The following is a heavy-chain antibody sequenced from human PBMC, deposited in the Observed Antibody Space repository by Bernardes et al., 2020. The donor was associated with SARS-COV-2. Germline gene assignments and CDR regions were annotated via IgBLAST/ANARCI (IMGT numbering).Heavy chain of an antibody. V-gene: IGHV1-2*02. CDR1: GYTFTGYY. CDR2: INPNSGGT. CDR3: ARTYYYGSGSYFGAFAI. Sequence: ASVKVSCKASGYTFTGYYMHWVRQAPGQGLEWMGWINPNSGGTNYAQKFQGRVTMTRDTSISTAYMELSRLRSDDTAVYYCARTYYYGSGSYFGAFAIWGQGTMVTVSS. J-gene: IGHJ3*02. D-gene: IGHD3-10*01.